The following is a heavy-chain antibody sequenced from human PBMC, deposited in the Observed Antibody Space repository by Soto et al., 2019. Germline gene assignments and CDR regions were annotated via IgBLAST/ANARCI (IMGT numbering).Heavy chain of an antibody. Sequence: GASVTVSCKASGFTFTSSAVHWVRQAPGQGLEWMGCINPNSGGTNYAQKFQGWVTMTRDTSISTAYMELSRLRSDDTAVYYCARARIQLWPLDYWGQGTLVTVSS. CDR1: GFTFTSSA. V-gene: IGHV1-2*04. J-gene: IGHJ4*02. CDR2: INPNSGGT. D-gene: IGHD5-18*01. CDR3: ARARIQLWPLDY.